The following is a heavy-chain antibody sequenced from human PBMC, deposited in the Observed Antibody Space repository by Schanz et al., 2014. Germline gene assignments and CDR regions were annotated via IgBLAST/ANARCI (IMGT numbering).Heavy chain of an antibody. CDR2: ISRSSSTI. J-gene: IGHJ4*02. V-gene: IGHV3-48*01. Sequence: EVQLLESGGGLAQPGGSLRLACAASGFNFNTYAMSWVRQAPGKGLEWVSYISRSSSTIYYADSVRGRFTISRDNAKNSLYLQTNSLRAEDTAVYYCAKERIAAAWTFDYWGQGTLVTVSS. D-gene: IGHD6-13*01. CDR1: GFNFNTYA. CDR3: AKERIAAAWTFDY.